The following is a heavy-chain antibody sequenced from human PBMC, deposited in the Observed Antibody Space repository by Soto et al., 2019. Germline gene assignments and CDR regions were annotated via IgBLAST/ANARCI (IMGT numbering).Heavy chain of an antibody. CDR1: GSSFAGYW. Sequence: PGESLKISCKGSGSSFAGYWITWVRQKPGKGLEWMGRIDPSDSQTYYSPSFRGHVHISVTKSSTTVFLQWSSLRASDTAMYYCARQIYDADTGPNFQYYFDSWGQGTPVTVSS. D-gene: IGHD5-18*01. J-gene: IGHJ4*02. V-gene: IGHV5-10-1*01. CDR2: IDPSDSQT. CDR3: ARQIYDADTGPNFQYYFDS.